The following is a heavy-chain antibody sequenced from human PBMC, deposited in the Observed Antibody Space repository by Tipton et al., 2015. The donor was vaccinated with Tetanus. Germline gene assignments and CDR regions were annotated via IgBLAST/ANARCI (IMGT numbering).Heavy chain of an antibody. Sequence: LRLSCTVSGGSVSSGSYYWSWIRQPPGKGLEWIGYIYYSGTTNYYPSLKSRVTISVDTSKNQFSLKLSSVTAADTAVYYCARDRDGGWSFDDWGQGTLVTVSS. V-gene: IGHV4-61*01. J-gene: IGHJ4*02. CDR3: ARDRDGGWSFDD. CDR2: IYYSGTT. CDR1: GGSVSSGSYY. D-gene: IGHD6-19*01.